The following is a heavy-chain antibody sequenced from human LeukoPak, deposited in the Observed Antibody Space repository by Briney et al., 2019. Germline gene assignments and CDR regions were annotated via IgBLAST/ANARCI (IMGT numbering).Heavy chain of an antibody. CDR3: ARNFDY. D-gene: IGHD2/OR15-2a*01. J-gene: IGHJ4*02. Sequence: PGGSLGLSCAASGFTFSNYAMNWVRQAPAKGLEWVSAISSSGGATYYADSVKGRFTISRDDSKNTLYLQMSSLRAEDTAVYYCARNFDYWGQGTLVTVSS. CDR2: ISSSGGAT. V-gene: IGHV3-23*01. CDR1: GFTFSNYA.